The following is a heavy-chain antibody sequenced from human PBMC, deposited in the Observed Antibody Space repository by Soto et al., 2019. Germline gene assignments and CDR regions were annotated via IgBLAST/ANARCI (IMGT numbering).Heavy chain of an antibody. CDR2: IYSGGST. CDR3: ASLYCSGGSCYPVGNPFDI. V-gene: IGHV3-66*01. D-gene: IGHD2-15*01. J-gene: IGHJ3*02. CDR1: GFTVSSNY. Sequence: GGSLRLSCAASGFTVSSNYMSWVRQAPGKGLEWVSVIYSGGSTYYADSVKGRFTISRDNSKNTLYLQMNSLRAEDTAVYYCASLYCSGGSCYPVGNPFDIWGQGTMVTVSS.